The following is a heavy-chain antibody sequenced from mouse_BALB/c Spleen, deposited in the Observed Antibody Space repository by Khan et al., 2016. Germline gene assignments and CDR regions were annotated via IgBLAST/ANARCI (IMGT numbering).Heavy chain of an antibody. D-gene: IGHD2-1*01. CDR2: IWGGGST. CDR1: GFSLTDYG. J-gene: IGHJ1*01. Sequence: QVQLKESGPGLVAPSQTLSITCTVSGFSLTDYGVSWIRQPPGKGLEWLGVIWGGGSTYYNSALISRLSISTDNSKSQVFLKMNSLQTDDTAMYYCAEHHGNSHGYFDVWGAGTTVTVSS. V-gene: IGHV2-6-5*01. CDR3: AEHHGNSHGYFDV.